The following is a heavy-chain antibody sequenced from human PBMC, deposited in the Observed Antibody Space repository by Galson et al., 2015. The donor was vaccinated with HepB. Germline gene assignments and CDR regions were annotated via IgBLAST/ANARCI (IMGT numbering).Heavy chain of an antibody. CDR1: GYTFPSYI. J-gene: IGHJ5*02. CDR2: INAYDSST. D-gene: IGHD2-15*01. CDR3: ARGALVAVVTANLNNWFDP. V-gene: IGHV1-18*04. Sequence: PVKVSSQDPGYTFPSYIRVWVPQAQGQGLEWMGWINAYDSSTNYAQNLQGRVTMTTETSTTTAYLELSSLRSDDTAVYYCARGALVAVVTANLNNWFDPWGQGTLVTVSS.